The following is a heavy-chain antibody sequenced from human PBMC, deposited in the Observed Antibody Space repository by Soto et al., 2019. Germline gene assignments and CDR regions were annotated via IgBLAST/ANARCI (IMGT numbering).Heavy chain of an antibody. CDR2: IERGGGT. CDR1: TFTFNNYA. V-gene: IGHV3-23*01. D-gene: IGHD1-1*01. CDR3: AKDRRLHDDVFDI. J-gene: IGHJ3*02. Sequence: EVQVLESGGGLVQPGGSLRLSCAASTFTFNNYAMSWVRQAPGKGLEWVSAIERGGGTWYSYSVRGRFTISRDNWKNTVYLQMNSLRAEDTAVYHCAKDRRLHDDVFDIWGHGTMVTVSS.